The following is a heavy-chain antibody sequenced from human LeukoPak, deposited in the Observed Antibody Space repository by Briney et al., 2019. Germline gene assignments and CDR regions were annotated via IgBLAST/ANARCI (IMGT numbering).Heavy chain of an antibody. D-gene: IGHD6-13*01. Sequence: SETLSLTCSVSGGSISSASDYWGWIRQPPGKGLEWIGSIYYSGSTYYSPSLKSRVTIPVDTSKNHFSLKMSSVTAADTAVYYCARHEVPGYGSSWYLGDGDWFDPWGQGTLVTVSS. J-gene: IGHJ5*02. CDR3: ARHEVPGYGSSWYLGDGDWFDP. CDR1: GGSISSASDY. CDR2: IYYSGST. V-gene: IGHV4-39*01.